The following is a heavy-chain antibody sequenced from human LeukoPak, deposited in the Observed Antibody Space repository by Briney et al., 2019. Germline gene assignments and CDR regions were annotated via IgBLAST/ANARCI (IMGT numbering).Heavy chain of an antibody. J-gene: IGHJ6*02. CDR3: ARESEWCELHPYYYYYGMDV. CDR1: GYTFTGYY. Sequence: GASVKVSCKASGYTFTGYYMHWVRQAPGQGLEWMGWINPNSGGTNYAQKFQGRVTMTRDTSISTAYMELSRLRSDDTAVYYCARESEWCELHPYYYYYGMDVWGQGTTVTVSS. D-gene: IGHD1-26*01. V-gene: IGHV1-2*02. CDR2: INPNSGGT.